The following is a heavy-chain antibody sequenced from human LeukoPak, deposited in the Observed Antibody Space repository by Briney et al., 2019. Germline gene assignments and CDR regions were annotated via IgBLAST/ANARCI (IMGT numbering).Heavy chain of an antibody. D-gene: IGHD6-6*01. CDR2: FDPEDGET. CDR3: AREGGIARPPYLYYYIDV. Sequence: ASVKVSCKVSGYTLTELSIHWVRRAPGKGLEWMGGFDPEDGETIYAQKFRGRVTMTEDTSTDTAYMELSSLRSEDTAVYYCAREGGIARPPYLYYYIDVWGKGTTVTVSS. CDR1: GYTLTELS. V-gene: IGHV1-24*01. J-gene: IGHJ6*03.